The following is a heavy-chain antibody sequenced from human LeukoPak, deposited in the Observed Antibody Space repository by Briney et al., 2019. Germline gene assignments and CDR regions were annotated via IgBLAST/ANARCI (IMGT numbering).Heavy chain of an antibody. CDR3: ARDIVGATAFDI. D-gene: IGHD1-26*01. CDR2: INHSGST. CDR1: GGSFSGYY. V-gene: IGHV4-34*01. Sequence: SETLSLTCAVYGGSFSGYYWSWIRQPPGKGLEWIGEINHSGSTNYNPSLKSRVTISVDTSKNQFSLKLSSVTAADTAVYYCARDIVGATAFDIWGQGTMVTVSS. J-gene: IGHJ3*02.